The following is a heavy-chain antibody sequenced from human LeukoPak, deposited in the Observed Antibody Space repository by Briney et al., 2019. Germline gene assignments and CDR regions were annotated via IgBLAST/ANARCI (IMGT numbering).Heavy chain of an antibody. Sequence: GGSLRLSCAAPGFTFSSYSMNWVRQAPGKGLEWVSSISSSSSYIYYADSVKGRFTTSRDNAKNSLYLQMNSLRAEDTAVYYCARFSDSYGFDYWGQGTLVTVSS. J-gene: IGHJ4*02. V-gene: IGHV3-21*04. D-gene: IGHD5-18*01. CDR2: ISSSSSYI. CDR1: GFTFSSYS. CDR3: ARFSDSYGFDY.